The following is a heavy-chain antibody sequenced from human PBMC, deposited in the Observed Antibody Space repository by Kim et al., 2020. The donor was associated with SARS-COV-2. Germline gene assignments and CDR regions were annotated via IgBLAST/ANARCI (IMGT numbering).Heavy chain of an antibody. CDR2: INHSGST. CDR1: GGSFSGYY. Sequence: SETLSLTCAVYGGSFSGYYWSWIRQPPGKGLEWIGEINHSGSTNYNPSLKSRVTISVDTSKNQFSLKLSSVTAADTAVYYCARGLPKTNLFRRPKPKLRFDPWGQGTLVTVSS. D-gene: IGHD1-1*01. V-gene: IGHV4-34*01. CDR3: ARGLPKTNLFRRPKPKLRFDP. J-gene: IGHJ5*02.